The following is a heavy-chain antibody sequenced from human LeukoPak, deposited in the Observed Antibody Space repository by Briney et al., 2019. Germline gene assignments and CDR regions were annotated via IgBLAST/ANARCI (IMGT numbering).Heavy chain of an antibody. CDR3: ARGSRLWFVELFAYYFDY. CDR1: GYTFTGYY. CDR2: IIPIFGTA. V-gene: IGHV1-69*05. Sequence: ASVKVSCKASGYTFTGYYMHWVRQAPGQGLEWMGGIIPIFGTANYAQKFQGRVTITTDESTSTAYMELSSLRSEDTAVYYCARGSRLWFVELFAYYFDYWGQGTLVTVSS. D-gene: IGHD3-10*01. J-gene: IGHJ4*02.